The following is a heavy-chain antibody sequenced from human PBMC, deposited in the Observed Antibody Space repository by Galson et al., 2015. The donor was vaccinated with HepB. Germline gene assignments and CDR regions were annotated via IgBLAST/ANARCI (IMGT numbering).Heavy chain of an antibody. J-gene: IGHJ4*02. Sequence: SLRLSCAASGFTFSSYGMHWVRQAPGKGLEWVAVISYDGSNKYYADSVKGRFTISRDNSKNTLYLQMNSLRAEDTAVYYCAKVRLRFLEWLLYDYWGQGTLVTVSS. CDR3: AKVRLRFLEWLLYDY. D-gene: IGHD3-3*01. V-gene: IGHV3-30*18. CDR1: GFTFSSYG. CDR2: ISYDGSNK.